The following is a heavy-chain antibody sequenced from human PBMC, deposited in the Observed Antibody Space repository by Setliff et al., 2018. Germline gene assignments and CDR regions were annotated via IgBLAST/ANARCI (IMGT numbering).Heavy chain of an antibody. CDR1: GGSISTTDYY. CDR3: ARYDSSGYSENYYFDY. Sequence: SETLSLTCPVSGGSISTTDYYWGWIRQPPGKGLEWIGCVYYSGNTYYSPSLKSRVTMFVDTSKNQFSLMLYSVTAADTAIYYCARYDSSGYSENYYFDYWGQGTLVTVSS. J-gene: IGHJ4*02. D-gene: IGHD3-22*01. V-gene: IGHV4-39*07. CDR2: VYYSGNT.